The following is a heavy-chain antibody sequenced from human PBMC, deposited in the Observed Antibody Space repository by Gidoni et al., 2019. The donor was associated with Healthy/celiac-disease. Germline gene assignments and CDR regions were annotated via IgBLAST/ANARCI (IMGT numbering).Heavy chain of an antibody. J-gene: IGHJ3*02. Sequence: EVQLVASGGGLVQPGRSLILSCAASGFTFDDYAMHWVRQAPGKGLGWGSGSSWNSGSIGYADSVKGRVTIARDNAKNSLYLQMNSLRAEDMALYYCAKGMVPAARGGADAFDIWGQGTMVTVSS. CDR2: SSWNSGSI. D-gene: IGHD2-2*01. V-gene: IGHV3-9*03. CDR1: GFTFDDYA. CDR3: AKGMVPAARGGADAFDI.